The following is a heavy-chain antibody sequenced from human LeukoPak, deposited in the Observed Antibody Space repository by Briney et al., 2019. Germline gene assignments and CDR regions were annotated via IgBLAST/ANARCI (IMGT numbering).Heavy chain of an antibody. CDR2: ISSSSSYI. CDR1: GFTLSSYS. CDR3: ARDLPDSSGYYAHDY. J-gene: IGHJ4*02. D-gene: IGHD3-22*01. V-gene: IGHV3-21*01. Sequence: GGSLRLSCAASGFTLSSYSMNWVRQAPGKGLEWVSSISSSSSYIYYADSVKGRFTISRDNAKNSLYLQMNSLRAEDTAVYYCARDLPDSSGYYAHDYWGQGTLVTVSS.